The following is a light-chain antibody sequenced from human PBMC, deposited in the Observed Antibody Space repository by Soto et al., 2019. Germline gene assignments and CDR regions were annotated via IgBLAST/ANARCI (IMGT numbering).Light chain of an antibody. CDR3: QHYGSPLT. Sequence: EIVLTQSPGTLSLSPGGRATLSCRASQSVRSSYLAWYQQRPGQAPRLLIFCASFRATGIPDRFSGSGSGTDFTLTISRLEPEDFAVYYCQHYGSPLTFGGGTKVEIK. CDR1: QSVRSSY. CDR2: CAS. V-gene: IGKV3-20*01. J-gene: IGKJ4*01.